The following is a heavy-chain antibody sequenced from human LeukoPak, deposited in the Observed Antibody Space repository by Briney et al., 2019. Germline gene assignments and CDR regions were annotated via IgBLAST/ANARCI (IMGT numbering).Heavy chain of an antibody. CDR2: IYHSGST. V-gene: IGHV4-38-2*01. Sequence: SSERLSLTCAVSGYSLSSGYYWGWIRQPPGKGLEWIGSIYHSGSTYYNPSLESRATISVDTSKNQFSLKLGSVTDADTAVYYCARAGGSGSYDYWGQGTLVTVSS. CDR1: GYSLSSGYY. J-gene: IGHJ4*02. D-gene: IGHD3-10*01. CDR3: ARAGGSGSYDY.